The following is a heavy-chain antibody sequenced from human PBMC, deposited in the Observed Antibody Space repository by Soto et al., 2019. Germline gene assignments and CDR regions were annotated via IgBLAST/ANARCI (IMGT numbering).Heavy chain of an antibody. D-gene: IGHD2-15*01. CDR2: ISSSSSYT. CDR1: GFTFSSYS. CDR3: ARDGGDCSAGSCYRLFEY. Sequence: GGSLRLSCAASGFTFSSYSMNWVRQAPGKGLEWVSSISSSSSYTYYADSVKGRFTISRDNAKNSLYLQVNSLRAEDTAVYYCARDGGDCSAGSCYRLFEYWGQGTLVTVSS. J-gene: IGHJ4*02. V-gene: IGHV3-21*01.